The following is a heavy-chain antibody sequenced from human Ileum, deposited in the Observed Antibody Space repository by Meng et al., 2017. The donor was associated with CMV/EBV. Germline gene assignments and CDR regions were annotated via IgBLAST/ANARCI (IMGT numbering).Heavy chain of an antibody. V-gene: IGHV3-48*03. J-gene: IGHJ5*02. CDR3: ARVGFYNWFDP. CDR2: ISSSGSTM. Sequence: GASLKISCAASGFTFSFYEMNWVRQAPGKGLEWVSYISSSGSTMYYADSVKGRFTISRDNAKNSLYLQMNSLRAEDTALYYCARVGFYNWFDPWGQGTLVTVSS. D-gene: IGHD2-2*03. CDR1: GFTFSFYE.